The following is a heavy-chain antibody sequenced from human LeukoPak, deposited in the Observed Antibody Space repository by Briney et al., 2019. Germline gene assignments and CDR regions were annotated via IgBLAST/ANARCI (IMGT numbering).Heavy chain of an antibody. CDR2: IKQDGSEK. Sequence: GGSLRLSCAASGFTFTRYWMRWVRQAPGKGLEGVAGIKQDGSEKHYGDSVKGRFTISRDNARNSVYLQMNSLSDDDTAVYYCARDGDYVMPPFDYWGQGILVTVSS. D-gene: IGHD4-17*01. J-gene: IGHJ4*02. V-gene: IGHV3-7*01. CDR3: ARDGDYVMPPFDY. CDR1: GFTFTRYW.